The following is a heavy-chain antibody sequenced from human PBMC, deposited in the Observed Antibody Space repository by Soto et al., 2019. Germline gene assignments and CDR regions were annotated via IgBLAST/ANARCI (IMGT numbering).Heavy chain of an antibody. V-gene: IGHV3-23*01. Sequence: GGSLRLSCAASGFTFSSYAMSWVRQAPGKGLEWVSTISGSDGRTYSTDSVKGRFTISRDNSRNTAYLQMNSLRVEDAAVYYCAKGVSQYTPLALFDYWGRGTLVTVSS. CDR2: ISGSDGRT. CDR3: AKGVSQYTPLALFDY. J-gene: IGHJ4*02. CDR1: GFTFSSYA. D-gene: IGHD5-18*01.